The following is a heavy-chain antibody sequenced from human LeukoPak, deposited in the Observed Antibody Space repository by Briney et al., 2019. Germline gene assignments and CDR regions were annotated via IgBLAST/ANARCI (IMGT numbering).Heavy chain of an antibody. D-gene: IGHD3/OR15-3a*01. J-gene: IGHJ6*03. V-gene: IGHV3-74*01. CDR1: GFTFSSFW. CDR2: ISSDGSST. Sequence: GGSLRLSCAASGFTFSSFWMHWVRQAPGKGLVWVSRISSDGSSTNYADSVKGRFTISRDNAKNTLYLQMNSLRAEDTAVYYCARDRGFWTGPYYYYYMDVRGKGTTVTVSS. CDR3: ARDRGFWTGPYYYYYMDV.